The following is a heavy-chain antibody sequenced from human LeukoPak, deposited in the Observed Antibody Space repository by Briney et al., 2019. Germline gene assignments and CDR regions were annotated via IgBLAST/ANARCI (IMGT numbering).Heavy chain of an antibody. Sequence: GESLKISCKGSGYSFTSYWIGWVRQMPGKGLEWMGIIYPGDSDTRYSPSFQGQVTISADKSISTAYPQWSSLKASDTAMYYCARTSGSYPRGYNWFDPWGQGTLVTVSS. CDR1: GYSFTSYW. V-gene: IGHV5-51*01. CDR3: ARTSGSYPRGYNWFDP. CDR2: IYPGDSDT. D-gene: IGHD1-26*01. J-gene: IGHJ5*02.